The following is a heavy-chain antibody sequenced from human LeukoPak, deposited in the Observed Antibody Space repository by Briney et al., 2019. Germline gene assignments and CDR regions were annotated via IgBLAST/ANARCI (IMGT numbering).Heavy chain of an antibody. CDR3: ARRATDFDY. V-gene: IGHV4-39*01. J-gene: IGHJ4*02. CDR1: GGSISSSSYY. CDR2: IYYSGST. Sequence: SETLSLTCTVSGGSISSSSYYWGWIRQPPGKGLEWIGSIYYSGSTYYNPSLKSRVTIPVDTSKNQFSLKLSSVTAADTAVYYCARRATDFDYWGQGTLVTVSS.